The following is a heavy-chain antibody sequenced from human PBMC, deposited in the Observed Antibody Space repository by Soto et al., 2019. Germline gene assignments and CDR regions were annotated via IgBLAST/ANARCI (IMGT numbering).Heavy chain of an antibody. CDR1: GYTLTELS. D-gene: IGHD2-15*01. V-gene: IGHV1-24*01. CDR2: FDPEDGET. CDR3: ATSVAAYSSSPNIFNWFYP. Sequence: ASVKVSCKVSGYTLTELSMHWVRQAPGKGLEWMGGFDPEDGETIYAQKFQGRVTMTEDTSTDTAYMELSSLRSEDTAVYYCATSVAAYSSSPNIFNWFYPCGQGTLVPVSA. J-gene: IGHJ5*02.